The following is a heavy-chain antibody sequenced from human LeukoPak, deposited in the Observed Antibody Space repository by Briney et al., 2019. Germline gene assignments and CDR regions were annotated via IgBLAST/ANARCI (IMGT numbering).Heavy chain of an antibody. V-gene: IGHV3-7*01. CDR3: ATSQTTSGRYGNTFDI. CDR1: GFTFSSYW. D-gene: IGHD6-19*01. J-gene: IGHJ3*02. Sequence: GGSLRLSCAASGFTFSSYWMSWVRQAPGKGLECVANIKQDGSEKYYVDSVKGRFTISRDNAKNSLFLQMNSLRAEDTAVYYCATSQTTSGRYGNTFDIWGQGTIVTVSS. CDR2: IKQDGSEK.